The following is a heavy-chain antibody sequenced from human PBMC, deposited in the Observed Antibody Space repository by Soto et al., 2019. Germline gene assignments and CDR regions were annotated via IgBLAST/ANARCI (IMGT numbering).Heavy chain of an antibody. D-gene: IGHD3-16*02. V-gene: IGHV4-34*01. J-gene: IGHJ4*02. CDR2: INHSGST. CDR3: ARVYYDYVWGSYLGRYYFDY. CDR1: GGSFSGYY. Sequence: LSLTCAVYGGSFSGYYWSWIRQPPGKGLEWIGEINHSGSTNYNPSLKSRVTISVDTSKNQFSLKLSSVTAADTAVYYCARVYYDYVWGSYLGRYYFDYWGQGTLVTVSS.